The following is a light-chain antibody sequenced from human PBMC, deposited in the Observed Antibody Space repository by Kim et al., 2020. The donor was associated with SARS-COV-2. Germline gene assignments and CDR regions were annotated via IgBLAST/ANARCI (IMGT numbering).Light chain of an antibody. CDR3: AAWDDSLSVL. V-gene: IGLV1-47*01. CDR1: RSNIGSNY. CDR2: KNN. Sequence: ELTQPPSASGTPGQRVTISCSGSRSNIGSNYIYWYQHLPGTAPKLLIYKNNQRPSGVPDRFSGSKSGTSASLAISGLRSEDEAYYYCAAWDDSLSVLFCGGTQLTVL. J-gene: IGLJ2*01.